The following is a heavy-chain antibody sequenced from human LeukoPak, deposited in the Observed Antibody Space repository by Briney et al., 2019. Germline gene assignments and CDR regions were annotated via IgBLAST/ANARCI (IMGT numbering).Heavy chain of an antibody. CDR3: ARGPGSSGGAYVGDY. D-gene: IGHD3-22*01. CDR2: IDGGGSST. Sequence: PGGSLRLSCAASGFTLSNHWMHWVRQVPGKGLVWVSRIDGGGSSTSYADSVKGRFSIFRDNAKSTLYLQMNSLRVDDTAVYYCARGPGSSGGAYVGDYWGHGTLVTVSS. CDR1: GFTLSNHW. V-gene: IGHV3-74*01. J-gene: IGHJ4*01.